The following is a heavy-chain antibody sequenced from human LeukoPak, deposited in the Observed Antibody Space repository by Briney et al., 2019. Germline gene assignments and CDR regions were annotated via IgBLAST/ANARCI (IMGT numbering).Heavy chain of an antibody. Sequence: GESLKISCKGSGYSFTSYWIGWVRQMPGKGLEWMGIIYPGDSDTRYSPSFQGQVTISADKSISTAYLQWSSLKASDTAMYYCARQDSNYSNYYGMDVWGQGATVTVSS. J-gene: IGHJ6*02. CDR2: IYPGDSDT. CDR3: ARQDSNYSNYYGMDV. D-gene: IGHD4-4*01. V-gene: IGHV5-51*01. CDR1: GYSFTSYW.